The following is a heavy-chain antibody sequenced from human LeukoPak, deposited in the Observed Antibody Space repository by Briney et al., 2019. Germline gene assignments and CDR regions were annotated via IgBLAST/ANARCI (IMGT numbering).Heavy chain of an antibody. CDR2: IYYSGST. Sequence: SETLSLTCTVSGGSISSYYWSWIRQPPGKGLEWIGYIYYSGSTNYNPSLKSRVTISVDTSKNQFSLKLSSVTAADTAVYHCAGYGDAFDIWGQGTMVTVSS. V-gene: IGHV4-59*01. J-gene: IGHJ3*02. CDR3: AGYGDAFDI. D-gene: IGHD6-13*01. CDR1: GGSISSYY.